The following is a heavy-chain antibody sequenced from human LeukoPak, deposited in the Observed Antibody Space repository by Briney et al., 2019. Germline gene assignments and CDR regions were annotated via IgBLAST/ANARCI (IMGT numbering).Heavy chain of an antibody. D-gene: IGHD3-10*01. CDR3: EMSGTHYVFDI. J-gene: IGHJ3*02. CDR1: GFTASPSY. V-gene: IGHV3-66*01. Sequence: GRSLRLSCAASGFTASPSYVSWGRHAPGKGLEWVSVIQTRDSTNYADSVKGRFTVSRDNSKNTLYLQMNSLRVEDTAVYYCEMSGTHYVFDIWGQGTMVTISS. CDR2: IQTRDST.